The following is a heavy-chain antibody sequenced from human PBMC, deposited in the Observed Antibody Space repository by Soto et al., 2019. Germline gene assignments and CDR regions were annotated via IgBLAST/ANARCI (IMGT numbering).Heavy chain of an antibody. CDR3: AKDLIDYSNSYFDY. CDR1: GFSFSNYA. Sequence: PGGSLRLSCATSGFSFSNYAMSWVRQAPGKGLGWVAGISSSGYTYYVDSLKGRFTISRDNSKNSLYLQMNSLRTEDTAVYYCAKDLIDYSNSYFDYWGQGTLVTVSS. V-gene: IGHV3-23*01. CDR2: ISSSGYT. D-gene: IGHD4-4*01. J-gene: IGHJ4*02.